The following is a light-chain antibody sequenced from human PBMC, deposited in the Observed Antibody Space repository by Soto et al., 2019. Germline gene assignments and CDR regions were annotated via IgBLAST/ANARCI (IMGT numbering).Light chain of an antibody. CDR3: QSYDRSLSGSRVV. CDR2: GNS. J-gene: IGLJ2*01. V-gene: IGLV1-40*01. CDR1: SSNIGAGYD. Sequence: QPVLTQPPSVSGAPGQRVTISCTGSSSNIGAGYDVHWYQQLPGTAPKLLIYGNSNRPSGVPDRFSGSKSGTSASLAIPGLQAEDEADYYCQSYDRSLSGSRVVFGGGTKVTVL.